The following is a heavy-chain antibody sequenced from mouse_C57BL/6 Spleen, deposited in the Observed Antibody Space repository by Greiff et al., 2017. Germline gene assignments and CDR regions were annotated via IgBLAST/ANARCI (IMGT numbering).Heavy chain of an antibody. V-gene: IGHV1-55*01. J-gene: IGHJ4*01. Sequence: VQLQQPGAELVKPGASVKMSCKASGYTFTSYWITWVKQRPGQGLEWIGDIYPGSGSTNYNEKFKSKATLTVDTSSSTAYMQLSSLTSEDSAVYYCARQGDYDGNAMDYWGQGTSVTVSS. CDR2: IYPGSGST. D-gene: IGHD2-4*01. CDR1: GYTFTSYW. CDR3: ARQGDYDGNAMDY.